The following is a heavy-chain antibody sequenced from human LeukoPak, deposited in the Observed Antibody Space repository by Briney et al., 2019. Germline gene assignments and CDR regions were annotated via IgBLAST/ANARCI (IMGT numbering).Heavy chain of an antibody. CDR1: GFTVSSNY. J-gene: IGHJ4*02. V-gene: IGHV3-66*02. D-gene: IGHD5-12*01. CDR3: ASIDIVVTIWVYFDY. CDR2: IYSGGST. Sequence: GGSLRLSCAASGFTVSSNYMSWVRQAPGKGLEWVSVIYSGGSTYYADSVKGRFTISRDNSKNTLYLQMNSLRAEDTAVYYCASIDIVVTIWVYFDYWGQGTLVTVSS.